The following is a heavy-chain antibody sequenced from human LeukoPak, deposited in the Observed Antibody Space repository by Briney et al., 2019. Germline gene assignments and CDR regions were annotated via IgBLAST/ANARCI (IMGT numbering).Heavy chain of an antibody. Sequence: PGGSLRLSCAASGFTFSSYAMHWVRQAPGKGLEWVAVISYDGSNNYYADSVKGRFTISRDNAKNSLYLQMNSLRAEDTAVYYCARGYYSGSGSYVDYWGQGTLVTVSS. CDR1: GFTFSSYA. CDR2: ISYDGSNN. D-gene: IGHD3-10*01. J-gene: IGHJ4*02. V-gene: IGHV3-30-3*01. CDR3: ARGYYSGSGSYVDY.